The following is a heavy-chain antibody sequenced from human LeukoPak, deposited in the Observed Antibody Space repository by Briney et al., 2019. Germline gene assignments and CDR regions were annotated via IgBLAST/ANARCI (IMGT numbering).Heavy chain of an antibody. J-gene: IGHJ4*02. CDR2: ISYDGSNK. V-gene: IGHV3-30*18. Sequence: GRSLRLSCAASRFTFSSYGMHWVRQAPGKGLEWVAVISYDGSNKYYADSVKGRFTISRDNSKNTLYLQMNSLRAEDTAVYYCAKDGSYGDYPDYWGQGTLVTVSS. D-gene: IGHD4-17*01. CDR1: RFTFSSYG. CDR3: AKDGSYGDYPDY.